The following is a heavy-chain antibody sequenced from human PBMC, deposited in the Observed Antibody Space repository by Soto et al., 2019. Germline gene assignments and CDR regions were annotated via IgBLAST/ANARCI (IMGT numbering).Heavy chain of an antibody. CDR1: GFSFSDSG. J-gene: IGHJ4*02. V-gene: IGHV3-73*02. CDR2: IRSKTNNYAT. Sequence: EVQLVESGGGLVQPGGSPKLSCAASGFSFSDSGIHWVRQASGKGLEWVGRIRSKTNNYATAYAASVRGRFTVSRDDSKSTAYLQMNSLKTEDTAVYYCTSVATISVTGGQGTLVTVSS. D-gene: IGHD5-12*01. CDR3: TSVATISVT.